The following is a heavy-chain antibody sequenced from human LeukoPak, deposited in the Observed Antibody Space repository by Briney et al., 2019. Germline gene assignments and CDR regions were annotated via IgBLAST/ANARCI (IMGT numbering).Heavy chain of an antibody. Sequence: GGSLRLSCAASGFTFDDYGMHWVRQAPGKCLEWVSLISWDGGSTYYADFVKGRFTIYRDNSTNSLYLQLNSLGAEDTASYYCAKGRIGSRSPFDYWGQGTLVTASS. V-gene: IGHV3-43D*04. CDR2: ISWDGGST. D-gene: IGHD2-21*01. J-gene: IGHJ4*02. CDR1: GFTFDDYG. CDR3: AKGRIGSRSPFDY.